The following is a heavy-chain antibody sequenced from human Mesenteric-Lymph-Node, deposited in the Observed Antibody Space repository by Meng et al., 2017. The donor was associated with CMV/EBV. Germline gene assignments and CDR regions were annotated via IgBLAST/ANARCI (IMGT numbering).Heavy chain of an antibody. CDR1: GFTFSSYA. V-gene: IGHV3-33*05. D-gene: IGHD2-2*02. CDR2: ISYDGNKK. Sequence: SGFTFSSYAIHWVRQTPGKGLEWVGFISYDGNKKLYGASVKGRFTISRDNSNNTLYLQMNSLRLEDTALYYCARGGPAAITLYYIDSWGQGTLVTVSS. CDR3: ARGGPAAITLYYIDS. J-gene: IGHJ4*02.